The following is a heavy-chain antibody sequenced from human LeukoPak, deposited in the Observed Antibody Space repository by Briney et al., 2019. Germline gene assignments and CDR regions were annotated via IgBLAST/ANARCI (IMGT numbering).Heavy chain of an antibody. CDR1: GFTFSSYA. D-gene: IGHD5-18*01. CDR2: LTTGGDST. V-gene: IGHV3-23*01. CDR3: ARVVNGYGPVDY. J-gene: IGHJ4*02. Sequence: GGSLRLSCAASGFTFSSYAMSWVRQAPGKGLEWVSALTTGGDSTYYADSVKGRFTISRDNAKNSLYLQMNSLRAEDTAVYYCARVVNGYGPVDYWGQGTLVTVSS.